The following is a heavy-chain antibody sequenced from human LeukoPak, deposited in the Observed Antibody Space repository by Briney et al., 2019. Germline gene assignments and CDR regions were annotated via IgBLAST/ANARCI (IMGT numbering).Heavy chain of an antibody. Sequence: ASVEVSCKASGYTFTSYGISWVRQAPGQGVEWMGWISAYNGNTNYAQKLQGRVTMTTDTSTSTAYMELRSLRSDDTAVYYCARHLYDRSGYYDLASMIFDYWGQGTLVTVSS. D-gene: IGHD3-22*01. CDR2: ISAYNGNT. CDR1: GYTFTSYG. CDR3: ARHLYDRSGYYDLASMIFDY. V-gene: IGHV1-18*01. J-gene: IGHJ4*02.